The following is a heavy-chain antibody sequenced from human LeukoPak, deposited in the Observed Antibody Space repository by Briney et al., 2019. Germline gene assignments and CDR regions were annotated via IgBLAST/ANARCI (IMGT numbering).Heavy chain of an antibody. V-gene: IGHV3-30*18. CDR2: ISYDGSNE. D-gene: IGHD1-1*01. CDR3: AKGGNDFYYYGLDV. Sequence: PGTSLRLSCAASGFTFRSYGMHWVRQAPGRGLEWVAFISYDGSNEYYVDPVKGRFNISRDNSKNTLYLQMHSLRVEDTARYYCAKGGNDFYYYGLDVWGQGTTVTVSS. CDR1: GFTFRSYG. J-gene: IGHJ6*02.